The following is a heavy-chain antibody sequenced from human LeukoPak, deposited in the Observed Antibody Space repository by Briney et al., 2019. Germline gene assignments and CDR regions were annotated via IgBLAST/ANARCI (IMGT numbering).Heavy chain of an antibody. J-gene: IGHJ5*02. CDR2: IDKKDKGYATAT. D-gene: IGHD1-26*01. CDR3: TRDSGTYNWFDP. CDR1: GFTFSGSA. Sequence: PGGSLKLSCAASGFTFSGSAIHWFRQSSGKGLEWVGQIDKKDKGYATATAYAASVKGRSTISRDDSINTAYLQMQSLKTEDTALYYCTRDSGTYNWFDPWGQGTLVTVSS. V-gene: IGHV3-73*01.